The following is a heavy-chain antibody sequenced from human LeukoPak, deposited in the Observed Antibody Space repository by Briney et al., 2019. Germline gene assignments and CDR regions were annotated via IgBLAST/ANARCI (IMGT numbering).Heavy chain of an antibody. D-gene: IGHD4-17*01. CDR2: TYSSGST. CDR3: ARGANHGDSGLDVFDI. CDR1: GGSFSGYY. Sequence: SETLSLTCTVSGGSFSGYYWSWIRQPPGKGLEWIEYTYSSGSTTYNPSLKSRVTISLDTSKNQFSLKLTSVTAADTAVYHCARGANHGDSGLDVFDIWGQGTMVTVSS. J-gene: IGHJ3*02. V-gene: IGHV4-59*01.